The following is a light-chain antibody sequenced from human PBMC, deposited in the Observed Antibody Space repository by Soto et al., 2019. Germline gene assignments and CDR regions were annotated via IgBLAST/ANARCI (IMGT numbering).Light chain of an antibody. CDR2: LNSDGSH. J-gene: IGLJ2*01. Sequence: QPVLTQSPSASASLGASVKLTCTLSSGHSSYAIAWLQQQPEKGPRYLMKLNSDGSHSKGDGIPDRFSGSSSGAERYLTISSLQSEDEADYYCQTWDTGIVVFGGGTKLTVL. CDR3: QTWDTGIVV. V-gene: IGLV4-69*01. CDR1: SGHSSYA.